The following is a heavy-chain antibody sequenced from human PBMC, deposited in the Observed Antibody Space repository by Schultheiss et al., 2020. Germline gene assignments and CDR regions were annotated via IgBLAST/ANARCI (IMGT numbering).Heavy chain of an antibody. CDR1: GGSISSGGYY. D-gene: IGHD6-13*01. CDR2: IYHSGST. CDR3: ARDRREQLVQWHWFDP. Sequence: SETLSLTCTVSGGSISSGGYYWSWIRQHPGKGLEWIGYIYHSGSTYYNPSLKSRVTISVDTSKNQFSLRLSSVTAADTAVYYCARDRREQLVQWHWFDPWGQGTLVTVSS. V-gene: IGHV4-31*03. J-gene: IGHJ5*02.